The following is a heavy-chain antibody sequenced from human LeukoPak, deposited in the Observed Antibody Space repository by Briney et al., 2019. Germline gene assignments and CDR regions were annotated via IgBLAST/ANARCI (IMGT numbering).Heavy chain of an antibody. V-gene: IGHV3-30-3*01. Sequence: GGSLRLSCAASGFTFSSYAMHWVRQAPGKGLEWVAVISYDGSNKYYADSVKGRFTISRDNSKNTLYLQMNSLRAEDTAVYYCARDHAASITIFGVHPLNWFDPWGQGTLVTVSS. CDR3: ARDHAASITIFGVHPLNWFDP. CDR2: ISYDGSNK. D-gene: IGHD3-3*01. J-gene: IGHJ5*02. CDR1: GFTFSSYA.